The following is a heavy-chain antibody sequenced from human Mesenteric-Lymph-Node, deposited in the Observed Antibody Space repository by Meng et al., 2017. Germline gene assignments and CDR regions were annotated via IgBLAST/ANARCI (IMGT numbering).Heavy chain of an antibody. CDR2: IDPDGSDP. V-gene: IGHV3-74*03. D-gene: IGHD1-1*01. CDR1: GFSFTDHW. Sequence: VQLGEVGEGLVPPGGSLRLSCTASGFSFTDHWMHWVREGPGKGPVWVSRIDPDGSDPTYADSVKGRFSISRDNAKNTVYLQMNSLRAEDLALYYCTNDRLNHWGQGALVTVSS. J-gene: IGHJ1*01. CDR3: TNDRLNH.